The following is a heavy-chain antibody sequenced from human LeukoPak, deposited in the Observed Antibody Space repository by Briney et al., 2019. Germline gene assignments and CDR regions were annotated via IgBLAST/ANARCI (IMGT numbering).Heavy chain of an antibody. CDR1: GYTFTSYT. J-gene: IGHJ4*02. Sequence: ASVKVSFKASGYTFTSYTMHWVRQAPGQRLEWMGWINAGNGNTKYSQNFQGRITITRDTSASTAYMELSSLRSEDTAVYYCARDSPLPSGFDYWGQGTLVTVSS. CDR3: ARDSPLPSGFDY. D-gene: IGHD2-21*01. V-gene: IGHV1-3*01. CDR2: INAGNGNT.